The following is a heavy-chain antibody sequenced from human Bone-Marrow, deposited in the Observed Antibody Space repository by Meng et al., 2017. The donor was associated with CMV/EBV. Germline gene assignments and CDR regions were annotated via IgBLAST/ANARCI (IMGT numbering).Heavy chain of an antibody. V-gene: IGHV4-34*01. CDR3: ARGGARYCSSTSCYRYYYYYGMDV. J-gene: IGHJ6*02. CDR2: INHSGST. D-gene: IGHD2-2*02. CDR1: GGSISSYY. Sequence: SETLSLTCTVSGGSISSYYWSWIRQPPGKGLEWIGEINHSGSTNYNPSLKSRVTISVDTSKNQFSLKLSSVTAADTAVYYCARGGARYCSSTSCYRYYYYYGMDVWGQGTTVTVSS.